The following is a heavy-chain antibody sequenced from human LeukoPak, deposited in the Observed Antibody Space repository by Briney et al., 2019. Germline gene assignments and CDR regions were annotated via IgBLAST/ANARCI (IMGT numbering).Heavy chain of an antibody. CDR3: ATSKDTAGGPY. D-gene: IGHD5-18*01. J-gene: IGHJ4*02. CDR2: IRQDGGAT. Sequence: GGSLRLSCAASGFTFTSYLMTWVRQAPGKGLEWLANIRQDGGATYYGGSVKGRFTISRDNAKNSLFLQMNSLRAEDTAVYYCATSKDTAGGPYWGQGTLVTVSS. CDR1: GFTFTSYL. V-gene: IGHV3-7*01.